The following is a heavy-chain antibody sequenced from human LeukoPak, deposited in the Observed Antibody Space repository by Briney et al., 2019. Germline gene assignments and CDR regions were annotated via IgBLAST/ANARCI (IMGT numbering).Heavy chain of an antibody. J-gene: IGHJ4*02. CDR3: AKARYYDSSGYLDY. CDR1: GFTFSSYG. CDR2: ISYDGSNK. V-gene: IGHV3-30*18. D-gene: IGHD3-22*01. Sequence: PGGSLRLSCAASGFTFSSYGMHWVRQAPGKGLEWVAVISYDGSNKYYADSVKGRFTISRDNSKNTLYLQMNSLRAEDTAVYYCAKARYYDSSGYLDYWGQGTLVTVSS.